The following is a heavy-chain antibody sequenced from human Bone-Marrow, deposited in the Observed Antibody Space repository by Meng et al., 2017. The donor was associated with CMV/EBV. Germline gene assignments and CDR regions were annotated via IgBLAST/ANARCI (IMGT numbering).Heavy chain of an antibody. CDR3: ARDLVVVPAAIPLDY. CDR2: ISTYNGNT. CDR1: GYTFTSYD. J-gene: IGHJ4*02. Sequence: ASVKVSCKASGYTFTSYDISWVRQAPGQGLEWMGWISTYNGNTNYAEKLEGRVTMTTDTSTSTAYMELRSLRSDDTAVYYCARDLVVVPAAIPLDYWGQGTLVTVSS. D-gene: IGHD2-2*01. V-gene: IGHV1-18*01.